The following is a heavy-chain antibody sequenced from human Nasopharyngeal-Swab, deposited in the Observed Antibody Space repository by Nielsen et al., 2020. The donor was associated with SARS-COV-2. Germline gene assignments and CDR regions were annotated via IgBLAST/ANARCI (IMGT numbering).Heavy chain of an antibody. J-gene: IGHJ6*03. Sequence: SETLSLTCTVSGGSIITYYWSWIRQPPGKGLEWIGEINHSGSTNYNPSLKSRVTISVDTSKNQFSLKLSSVTAADTAVYYCARGFGGTGDKFYYMDVWGKGTTVTVSS. CDR1: GGSIITYY. CDR2: INHSGST. V-gene: IGHV4-34*01. D-gene: IGHD7-27*01. CDR3: ARGFGGTGDKFYYMDV.